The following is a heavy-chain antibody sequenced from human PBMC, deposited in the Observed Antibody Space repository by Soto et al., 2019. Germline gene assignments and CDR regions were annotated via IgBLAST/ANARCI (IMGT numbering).Heavy chain of an antibody. D-gene: IGHD2-15*01. CDR2: IKSKTDGGTT. Sequence: EVQLVESGGGLVKPGGSLRLSCAASGFTFSNAWMNWVRQAPGKGLEWVGRIKSKTDGGTTDYAAPVKGRFTISRDDSKNTLYLQMTSLKTEDTAVYYCTTRSYCSGGSCYPYGMDVWGQGTTVTVSS. CDR3: TTRSYCSGGSCYPYGMDV. J-gene: IGHJ6*02. V-gene: IGHV3-15*07. CDR1: GFTFSNAW.